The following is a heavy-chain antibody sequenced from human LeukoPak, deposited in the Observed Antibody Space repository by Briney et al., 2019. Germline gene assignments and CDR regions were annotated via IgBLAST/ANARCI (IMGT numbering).Heavy chain of an antibody. J-gene: IGHJ5*02. CDR3: ARRLDHKTGHRDGRFDP. CDR1: GGSISSGGYS. D-gene: IGHD1-14*01. V-gene: IGHV4-30-2*01. Sequence: SETLSLTCAVSGGSISSGGYSWSWIRQPPGKGLEWIGYIYHSESTYYNPSLKSRVTISVDRSKNQFSLKLSSVTAADTAVYYCARRLDHKTGHRDGRFDPWGQGTLVTVSS. CDR2: IYHSEST.